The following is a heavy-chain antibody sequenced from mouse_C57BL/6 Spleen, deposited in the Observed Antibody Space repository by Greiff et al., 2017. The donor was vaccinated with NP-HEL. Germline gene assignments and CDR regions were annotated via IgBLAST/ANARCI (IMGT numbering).Heavy chain of an antibody. D-gene: IGHD1-1*01. V-gene: IGHV1-42*01. CDR1: GYSFTGYY. CDR3: ARHTTVVNYYAMDY. CDR2: INPSTGGT. J-gene: IGHJ4*01. Sequence: EVQLQQSGPELVKPGASVKISCKASGYSFTGYYMNWVKQSPEKSLEWIGEINPSTGGTTYNQKFKAKATLTVDKSSSTAYMQLKSLTSEDSAVYYCARHTTVVNYYAMDYWGQGTSVTVSS.